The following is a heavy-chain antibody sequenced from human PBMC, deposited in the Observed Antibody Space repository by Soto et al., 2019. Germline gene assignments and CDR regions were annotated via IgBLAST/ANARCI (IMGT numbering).Heavy chain of an antibody. CDR1: GFTFSSYA. D-gene: IGHD2-15*01. CDR3: AKSWGYCSGGSCYSPFDY. CDR2: ISGSGGST. Sequence: EVQLLESGGGLVQPGGSLRLSCAASGFTFSSYAMSWVRQAPGKGLEWVSAISGSGGSTYYADSVKGRFTISRDNSKNTLYLQMNSLGAEDTAVYYCAKSWGYCSGGSCYSPFDYWGQGTLVTVSS. V-gene: IGHV3-23*01. J-gene: IGHJ4*02.